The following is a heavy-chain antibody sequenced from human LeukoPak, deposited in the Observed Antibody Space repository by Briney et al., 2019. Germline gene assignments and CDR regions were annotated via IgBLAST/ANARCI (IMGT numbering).Heavy chain of an antibody. CDR2: ISGSSSTI. D-gene: IGHD3-3*01. J-gene: IGHJ4*02. CDR1: EFTFSSYS. V-gene: IGHV3-48*04. CDR3: ARDRWGFFES. Sequence: GGSLSLSCAASEFTFSSYSMNWVRQAPGKGLEWVSYISGSSSTIYYADSVKGRFTISRDNAKNSLYLQMNSLRAEDTAVYYCARDRWGFFESWGQGTLVTVSS.